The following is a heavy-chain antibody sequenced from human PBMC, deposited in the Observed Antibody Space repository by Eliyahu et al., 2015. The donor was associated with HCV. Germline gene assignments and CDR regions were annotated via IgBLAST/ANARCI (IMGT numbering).Heavy chain of an antibody. CDR2: IKQDGSEK. Sequence: EVQLVESGGGLVQPGGSLRLSCAASGFTFSSYWMSWVRQAPGKGLEWVANIKQDGSEKYYVDSVKGRFTISRDNAKNSLYLQMNSLRAEDTAVYYCARERYSGYDYDGFDYWGQGTLVTVSS. CDR3: ARERYSGYDYDGFDY. J-gene: IGHJ4*02. D-gene: IGHD5-12*01. CDR1: GFTFSSYW. V-gene: IGHV3-7*03.